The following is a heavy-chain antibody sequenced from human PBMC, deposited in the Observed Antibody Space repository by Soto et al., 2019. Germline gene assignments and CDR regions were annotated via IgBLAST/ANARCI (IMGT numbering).Heavy chain of an antibody. CDR1: GFTFSSYA. J-gene: IGHJ4*02. CDR3: ARGTPMVTTPQPFDY. V-gene: IGHV3-30-3*01. CDR2: ISYDGSNK. D-gene: IGHD4-4*01. Sequence: QVQLVESGGGVVQPGRSLRLSCAASGFTFSSYAMHWVRQAPGKGLEWVAVISYDGSNKYYADSVKGRFPISRDNSKNTLYLQLNSLRAEDTAVYYCARGTPMVTTPQPFDYWGQGTLVTVSS.